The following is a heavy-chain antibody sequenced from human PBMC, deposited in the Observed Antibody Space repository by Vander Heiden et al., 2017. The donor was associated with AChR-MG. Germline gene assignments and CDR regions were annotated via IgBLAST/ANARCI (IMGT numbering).Heavy chain of an antibody. Sequence: EVQLLESGGGLVQPGGSLRLSCAASGFTFSSDAMSWVRQGPGKGLEWVSAISGSGGSTYYADSVKGRFTISRDNSKNTLYLQMNSLRAEDTAVYYCAKDRPHYYGSGSSFDYWGQGTLVTVSS. CDR3: AKDRPHYYGSGSSFDY. CDR2: ISGSGGST. CDR1: GFTFSSDA. D-gene: IGHD3-10*01. J-gene: IGHJ4*02. V-gene: IGHV3-23*01.